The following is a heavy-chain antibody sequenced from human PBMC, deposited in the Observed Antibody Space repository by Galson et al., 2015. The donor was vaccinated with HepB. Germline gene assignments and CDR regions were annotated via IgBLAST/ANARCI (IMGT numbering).Heavy chain of an antibody. Sequence: SLRLSCAASGFTFSSYAMSWVRQAPGKGLEWVSAISGSGGSTYYADSVKGRFTISRDNSKNTLYLQMNSLRAEDTAVYYCAKDRGYSSSWYPRYFDYWGQGTLVTVSS. CDR3: AKDRGYSSSWYPRYFDY. J-gene: IGHJ4*02. CDR2: ISGSGGST. V-gene: IGHV3-23*01. D-gene: IGHD6-13*01. CDR1: GFTFSSYA.